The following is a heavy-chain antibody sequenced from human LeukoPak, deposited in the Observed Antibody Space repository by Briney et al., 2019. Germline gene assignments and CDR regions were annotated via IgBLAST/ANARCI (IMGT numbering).Heavy chain of an antibody. J-gene: IGHJ1*01. V-gene: IGHV4-30-4*02. Sequence: SETLALTCTVSGGSLSSGDYYWSWIRQPPGKGLEWIGYIYYSGSTYYNPSLKSRVTISVDTSKNQFSLKLSSVTAADTAVYYCASIPKSGYFQHWGQGTLVTVSS. CDR1: GGSLSSGDYY. D-gene: IGHD2-2*02. CDR3: ASIPKSGYFQH. CDR2: IYYSGST.